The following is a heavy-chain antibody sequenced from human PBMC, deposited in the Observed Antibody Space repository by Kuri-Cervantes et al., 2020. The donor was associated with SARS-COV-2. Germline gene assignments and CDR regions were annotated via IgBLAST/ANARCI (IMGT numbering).Heavy chain of an antibody. CDR1: GGSISSGDYY. Sequence: SETLSLTCTVSGGSISSGDYYWGWIRQPPGKGLEWIGSIYHSGSTYYNPSLKSRVTISVDTSKNQFSLKLSSVTAADTAVYYCARQEAAATVLYYYYMDVWGKGTTVTVSS. D-gene: IGHD6-25*01. CDR3: ARQEAAATVLYYYYMDV. CDR2: IYHSGST. J-gene: IGHJ6*03. V-gene: IGHV4-39*01.